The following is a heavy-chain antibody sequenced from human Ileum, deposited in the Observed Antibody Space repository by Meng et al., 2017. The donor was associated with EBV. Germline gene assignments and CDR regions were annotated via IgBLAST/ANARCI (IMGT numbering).Heavy chain of an antibody. CDR1: GFTFTTFE. CDR2: INPNSGNS. J-gene: IGHJ4*02. Sequence: QVQLVHSGAEVKKPGSSVTVSCKASGFTFTTFEINWVRQAPGQGLEWMGWINPNSGNSGFAQKFRGRVTMTRDTSTSTAYMELSSLRDEDTAVYYCARGVTHSSSWGPGYWGQGTLVTVAS. V-gene: IGHV1-8*01. CDR3: ARGVTHSSSWGPGY. D-gene: IGHD6-13*01.